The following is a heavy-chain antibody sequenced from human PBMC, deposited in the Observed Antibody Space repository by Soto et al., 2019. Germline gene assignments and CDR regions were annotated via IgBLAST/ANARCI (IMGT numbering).Heavy chain of an antibody. Sequence: SVKVSCKASGGTFSSYAISWVRQAPGQGLEWMGGIIPIFGTANYAQKFQGRVTITADESTSTAYMELSSLRSEDTAVYYCATGLVATIHRGYYYYGMDVWGQGTTVTVYS. D-gene: IGHD5-12*01. CDR3: ATGLVATIHRGYYYYGMDV. V-gene: IGHV1-69*13. J-gene: IGHJ6*02. CDR2: IIPIFGTA. CDR1: GGTFSSYA.